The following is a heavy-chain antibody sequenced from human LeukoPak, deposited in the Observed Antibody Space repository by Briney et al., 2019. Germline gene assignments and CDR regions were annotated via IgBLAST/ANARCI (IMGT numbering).Heavy chain of an antibody. CDR2: ISYSGST. V-gene: IGHV4-59*01. D-gene: IGHD1-26*01. J-gene: IGHJ4*02. CDR3: ARGLGSYPYYFDC. CDR1: GGSISSYY. Sequence: SETLSLTCTVSGGSISSYYWSWLRLPPGKGPEWIGSISYSGSTNYNPSLKSRVTISIDTSKNHFSLKVTSVTAADTAVYYCARGLGSYPYYFDCWAQGTLVTVSS.